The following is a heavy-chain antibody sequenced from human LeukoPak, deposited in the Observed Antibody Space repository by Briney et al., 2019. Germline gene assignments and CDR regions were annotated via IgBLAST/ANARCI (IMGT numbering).Heavy chain of an antibody. Sequence: SQTLSLTCTVSGGSISSSTYYWGWIRQPPGKGLEWIGSINYSGNTYYNPSLKSRVTISVDTSKNQFSLRLSSVTAADTAVSYCARPSISSSTYVYWSQGTLVTVSS. CDR3: ARPSISSSTYVY. CDR1: GGSISSSTYY. CDR2: INYSGNT. D-gene: IGHD6-6*01. V-gene: IGHV4-39*01. J-gene: IGHJ4*02.